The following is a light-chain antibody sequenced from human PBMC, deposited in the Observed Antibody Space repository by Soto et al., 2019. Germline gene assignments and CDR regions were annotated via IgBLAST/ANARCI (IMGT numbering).Light chain of an antibody. CDR3: AAWDDSLNGWV. V-gene: IGLV1-44*01. Sequence: QSVLTQAPSASGTPGQSDTISCSGSSSNIGSNTVSWYQQVPGTAPKLLIYSNDQRPSGVPDRFSGSKSGTSASLAIGGLQSEDEADYYCAAWDDSLNGWVFGGGTKVTVL. CDR1: SSNIGSNT. CDR2: SND. J-gene: IGLJ3*02.